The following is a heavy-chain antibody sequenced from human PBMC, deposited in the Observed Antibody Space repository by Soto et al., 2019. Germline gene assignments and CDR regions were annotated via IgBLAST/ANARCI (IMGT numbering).Heavy chain of an antibody. J-gene: IGHJ6*02. CDR3: AGGRSHYYGMDV. CDR2: MSSSGSTI. V-gene: IGHV3-11*01. Sequence: GGSLRRSCAASGFTFSDDYMTWIRQAPGKGLEWVSYMSSSGSTIYHADSVKGQFTISRDNAENSLYLHMNGLRAGDTAVYYCAGGRSHYYGMDVWGQGTTVTVSS. CDR1: GFTFSDDY.